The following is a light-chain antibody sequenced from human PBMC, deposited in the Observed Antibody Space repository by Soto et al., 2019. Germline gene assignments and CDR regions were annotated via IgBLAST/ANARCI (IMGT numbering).Light chain of an antibody. J-gene: IGKJ2*01. CDR1: QSISSF. Sequence: TQSPSSLSASVGDRVTITCRASQSISSFLNWYQQKPGKAPKVLIYAASRLESGVPSRFSGSGSGTDFTLTISSLQPEDYATYYCQQSYSTPPRYTFGQGTKVDIK. CDR2: AAS. CDR3: QQSYSTPPRYT. V-gene: IGKV1-39*01.